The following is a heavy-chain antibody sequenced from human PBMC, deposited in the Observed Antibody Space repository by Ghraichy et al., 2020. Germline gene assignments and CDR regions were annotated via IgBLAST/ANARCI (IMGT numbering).Heavy chain of an antibody. V-gene: IGHV3-23*01. CDR3: AKGIAAGTSTISYFYDGMYV. CDR1: GFIFSSYA. Sequence: GGSLRLSCAASGFIFSSYAMSWVRQAPGKGLEWVSGISGSGGDTYYADSVKGRFTISRDNSKNTLYLQMNSLRDEDTAVYYCAKGIAAGTSTISYFYDGMYVWGQATTVTVSS. CDR2: ISGSGGDT. J-gene: IGHJ6*02. D-gene: IGHD6-13*01.